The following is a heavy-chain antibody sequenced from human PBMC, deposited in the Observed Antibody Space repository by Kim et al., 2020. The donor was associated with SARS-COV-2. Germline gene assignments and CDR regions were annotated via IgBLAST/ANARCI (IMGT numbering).Heavy chain of an antibody. CDR1: GITFSTYS. Sequence: GGSLRLSCVASGITFSTYSMMWVRQAPGKGLEWVSVITASGATTYYADSVKGRFTISRDNSRNTVYLQMNSLRAEDTAVYYCAKDWATVYGDETFDFWGQGTMVTVSS. J-gene: IGHJ3*01. CDR3: AKDWATVYGDETFDF. CDR2: ITASGATT. V-gene: IGHV3-23*01. D-gene: IGHD7-27*01.